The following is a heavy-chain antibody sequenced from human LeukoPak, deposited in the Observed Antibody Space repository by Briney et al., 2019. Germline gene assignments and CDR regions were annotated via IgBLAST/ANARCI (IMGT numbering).Heavy chain of an antibody. CDR2: ISGSGDST. D-gene: IGHD5-12*01. V-gene: IGHV3-23*01. J-gene: IGHJ4*02. CDR3: ARVGYSGYDYDY. Sequence: GGSLRLSCEASGFTFSSYAVGWVRQAPGKGLEWVSVISGSGDSTYYADSVEGRCTISRDNSKDALYLQMNSLRAEDTAVYYCARVGYSGYDYDYWGQGTLVTVSS. CDR1: GFTFSSYA.